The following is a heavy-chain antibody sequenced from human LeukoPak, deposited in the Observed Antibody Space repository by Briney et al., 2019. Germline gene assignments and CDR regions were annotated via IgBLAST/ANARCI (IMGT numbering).Heavy chain of an antibody. V-gene: IGHV3-48*01. Sequence: GGSLRLSCEASGFFFGGHAMNWLRQAPGKGPEWIAFITKDSDRVYYAESVEGRFTVSRDNSKNTLFLQMNRLRAEDTAVYYCAGRRVLDASSDYWGQGTLVTVSS. CDR1: GFFFGGHA. CDR2: ITKDSDRV. CDR3: AGRRVLDASSDY. D-gene: IGHD3-16*01. J-gene: IGHJ4*02.